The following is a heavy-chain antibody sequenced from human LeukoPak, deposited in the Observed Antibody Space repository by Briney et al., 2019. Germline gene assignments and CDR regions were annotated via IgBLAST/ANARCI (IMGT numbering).Heavy chain of an antibody. D-gene: IGHD3-3*01. CDR1: GYSISSGYY. Sequence: KPSETLSLTCTVSGYSISSGYYWGWIRQPPGKGLEWIGSIYHSGSTYYNPSLKSRVTISVDTSKNQFSLKLSSVTAADTAVYYCASDFWSGYMGDYWGQGTLVTVSS. J-gene: IGHJ4*02. CDR3: ASDFWSGYMGDY. V-gene: IGHV4-38-2*02. CDR2: IYHSGST.